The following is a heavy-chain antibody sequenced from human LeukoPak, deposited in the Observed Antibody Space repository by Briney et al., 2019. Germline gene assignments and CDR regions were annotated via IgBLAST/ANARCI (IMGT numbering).Heavy chain of an antibody. D-gene: IGHD3-10*01. CDR1: GFTFSSYA. J-gene: IGHJ4*02. V-gene: IGHV3-23*01. CDR3: AKDGTNYGLGTSFDN. Sequence: GGSLRLSCVTWGFTFSSYAMTWVRQPPGRGLEWVAEISASGDKTYYAHFVKGRFIISRDNSKTTLFLQLNSLGAGDSAVFYCAKDGTNYGLGTSFDNWGQGTLVTVSS. CDR2: ISASGDKT.